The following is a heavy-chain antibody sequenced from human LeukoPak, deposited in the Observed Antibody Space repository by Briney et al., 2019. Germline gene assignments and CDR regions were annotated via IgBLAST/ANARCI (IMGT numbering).Heavy chain of an antibody. CDR2: ISSSGSTI. D-gene: IGHD2-2*01. J-gene: IGHJ4*02. Sequence: SGGSLRLSCAASGFTFSSYEMNWVRQAPGKGLEWVSYISSSGSTIYYADSVKGRFTISRDNAKNSLYLQMNSLRAEDTAAYYCARDSSWDIVVVPAAKVPLDYWGQGTLVTVSS. V-gene: IGHV3-48*03. CDR3: ARDSSWDIVVVPAAKVPLDY. CDR1: GFTFSSYE.